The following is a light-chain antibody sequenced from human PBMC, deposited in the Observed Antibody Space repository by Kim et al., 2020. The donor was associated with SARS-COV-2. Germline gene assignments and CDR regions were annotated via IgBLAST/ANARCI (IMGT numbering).Light chain of an antibody. Sequence: QSALTQPRSVSGSPGQSVSISCTGTGSDVGANNYVSWYQQHPGEAPKLIIYDVTKRPSGVPDRFSGSKSGNTASLTISGLQTEDEADYYCCSYAGGYTHYLFGGGTQLTVL. J-gene: IGLJ2*01. CDR1: GSDVGANNY. CDR2: DVT. V-gene: IGLV2-11*01. CDR3: CSYAGGYTHYL.